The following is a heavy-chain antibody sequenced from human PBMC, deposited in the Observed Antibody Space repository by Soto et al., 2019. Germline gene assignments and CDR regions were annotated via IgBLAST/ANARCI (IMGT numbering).Heavy chain of an antibody. D-gene: IGHD4-17*01. V-gene: IGHV4-39*01. CDR2: IYYSGST. CDR1: GGSISSSSYY. Sequence: SETLSLTCTVSGGSISSSSYYWGWIRQPPGKGLEWIGSIYYSGSTYYNPSLKSRVTISVDTSKSQFSLKLSSVTAADTAVYYCARHGLRPNYYYGMDVRREGTTVTVSS. CDR3: ARHGLRPNYYYGMDV. J-gene: IGHJ6*04.